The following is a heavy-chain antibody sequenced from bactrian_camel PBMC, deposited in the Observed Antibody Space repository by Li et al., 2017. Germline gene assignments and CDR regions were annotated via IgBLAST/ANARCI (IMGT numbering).Heavy chain of an antibody. V-gene: IGHV3S53*01. J-gene: IGHJ4*01. CDR1: GDMYSSYC. D-gene: IGHD3*01. Sequence: HVQLVESGGGSVQAGGSLRLSCAASGDMYSSYCMGWFRQAPGKEREGVAGIDGDGATSYADSVKGRFTISRDNNQKTVSLHMSSLNPEDTGVYYCATIERWVEYKYWGQGTQVTVS. CDR2: IDGDGAT. CDR3: ATIERWVEYKY.